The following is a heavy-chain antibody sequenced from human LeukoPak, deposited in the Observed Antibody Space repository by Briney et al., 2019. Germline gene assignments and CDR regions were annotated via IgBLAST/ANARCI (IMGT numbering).Heavy chain of an antibody. J-gene: IGHJ4*02. V-gene: IGHV3-30*02. Sequence: GGSLRLSCAASGFTFSTYGIHWVRQAPGKGLEWVAFIRYDGSNKYYADSVKGRFTISRGNSKNTLYLQMNSLRAEDTAVYYCAKGVLYSSSWYFGGDYFDYWGQGTLVTVSS. D-gene: IGHD6-13*01. CDR1: GFTFSTYG. CDR3: AKGVLYSSSWYFGGDYFDY. CDR2: IRYDGSNK.